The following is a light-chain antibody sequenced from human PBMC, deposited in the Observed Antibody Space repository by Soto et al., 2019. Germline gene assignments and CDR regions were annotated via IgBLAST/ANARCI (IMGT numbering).Light chain of an antibody. CDR2: DAS. Sequence: DIQMTQSPSSLSASVGDRVTITCQASQDISNYLNWYQQKPGKAPKPVIYDASNLETGVPSRFSGSRSGTDFTFTISSLQPEDIATYYCQQYDNLPSITFGQGTRLEIK. CDR3: QQYDNLPSIT. CDR1: QDISNY. J-gene: IGKJ5*01. V-gene: IGKV1-33*01.